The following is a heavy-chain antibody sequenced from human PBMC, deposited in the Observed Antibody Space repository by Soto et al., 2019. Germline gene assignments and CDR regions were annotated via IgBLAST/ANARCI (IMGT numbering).Heavy chain of an antibody. CDR2: ISSTGNTI. J-gene: IGHJ4*02. D-gene: IGHD2-8*02. V-gene: IGHV3-48*01. CDR3: ARSGYFDF. CDR1: GFTFSTYS. Sequence: GGSLRLSCAASGFTFSTYSMNWVRQAPGKGLEWVSYISSTGNTIYYPDSVKGRFTISRDTAKKSLYLQMNSLRAEDTAVYYCARSGYFDFWGQGTLVTVSS.